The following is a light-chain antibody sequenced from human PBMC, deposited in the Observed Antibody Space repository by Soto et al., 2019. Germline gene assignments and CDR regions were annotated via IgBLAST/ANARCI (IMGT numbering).Light chain of an antibody. CDR1: SSDVGGYDY. CDR2: DVS. J-gene: IGLJ1*01. V-gene: IGLV2-14*03. CDR3: TSYTARRLYV. Sequence: QPASVSESPGQSITISCTGTSSDVGGYDYVSWYQQHPGKAPKLLIYDVSNRPSGVSTRFSGSKSGNTASLTISGLQAEDEGDYYCTSYTARRLYVFGSGTKLTVL.